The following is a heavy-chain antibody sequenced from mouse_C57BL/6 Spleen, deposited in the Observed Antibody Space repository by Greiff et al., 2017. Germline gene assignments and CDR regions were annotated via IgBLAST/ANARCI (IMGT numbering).Heavy chain of an antibody. CDR1: GYAFSSSW. Sequence: QVQLQQSGPELVKPGASVKISCKASGYAFSSSWMNWVKQRPGKGLEWIGRIYPGDGDTNYNGKFKGKATLTADKSSSTAYMPLSSLTSEDSAVYFCARGDDGYYLDYWGQGTTLTVSS. D-gene: IGHD2-3*01. CDR3: ARGDDGYYLDY. J-gene: IGHJ2*01. V-gene: IGHV1-82*01. CDR2: IYPGDGDT.